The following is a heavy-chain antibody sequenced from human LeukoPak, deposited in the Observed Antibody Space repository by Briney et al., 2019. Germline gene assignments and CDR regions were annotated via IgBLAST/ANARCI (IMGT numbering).Heavy chain of an antibody. V-gene: IGHV3-30-3*01. CDR1: GFTFSNCA. J-gene: IGHJ3*02. CDR2: ISYDGNNK. Sequence: QPGRSLRLSCAASGFTFSNCALHWVRPAPGKGLEWVAIISYDGNNKYYADSVKGRFIISRDNSKNTLYLQMNSLRVEDTAVYFCARDPKRGFSYGWGAFDIWGQGTMVSVSS. CDR3: ARDPKRGFSYGWGAFDI. D-gene: IGHD5-18*01.